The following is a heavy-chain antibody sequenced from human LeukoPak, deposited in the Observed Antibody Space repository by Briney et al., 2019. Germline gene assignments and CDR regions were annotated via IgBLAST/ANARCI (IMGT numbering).Heavy chain of an antibody. CDR3: ARLGYCSGGSCYTYYGMDV. Sequence: SETLSLTCTVSGGSISSSSYYWGWIRQPPGKGLERIGSIYYSGSTYYNPSLKSRVTISVDTSKNQFSLKLSSVTAADTAVYYCARLGYCSGGSCYTYYGMDVWGQGTTVTVSS. CDR2: IYYSGST. CDR1: GGSISSSSYY. D-gene: IGHD2-15*01. J-gene: IGHJ6*02. V-gene: IGHV4-39*01.